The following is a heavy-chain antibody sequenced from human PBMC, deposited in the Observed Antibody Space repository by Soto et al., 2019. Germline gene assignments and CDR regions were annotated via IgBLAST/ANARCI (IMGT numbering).Heavy chain of an antibody. J-gene: IGHJ4*02. V-gene: IGHV3-53*05. CDR3: AKDKSNYDFWSGPMD. D-gene: IGHD3-3*01. CDR1: GFTVSSNY. Sequence: GGSLRLSCAASGFTVSSNYMSWVRQAPGKGLEWVSVIYSGGSTYYADSVKGRFTISRDNAKNSLYLQMNSLRAEDTALYYCAKDKSNYDFWSGPMDWGQGTLVTVSS. CDR2: IYSGGST.